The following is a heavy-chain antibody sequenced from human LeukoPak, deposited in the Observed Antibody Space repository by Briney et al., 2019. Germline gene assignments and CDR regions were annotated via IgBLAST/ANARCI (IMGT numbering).Heavy chain of an antibody. D-gene: IGHD3-22*01. CDR3: AKGMGYDSSGYYDY. J-gene: IGHJ4*02. CDR1: GLTFDDYA. CDR2: ISWNSGSI. V-gene: IGHV3-9*01. Sequence: GGSLRLSCAASGLTFDDYAMHWVRQAPGKGLEWVSGISWNSGSIGYADSVKGRFTISRDNAKNSLYLQMNSLRAEDTALYYCAKGMGYDSSGYYDYWGQGTLVTVSS.